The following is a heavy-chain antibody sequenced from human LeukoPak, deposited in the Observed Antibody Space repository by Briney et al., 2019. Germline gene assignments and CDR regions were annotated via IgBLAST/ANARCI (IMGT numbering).Heavy chain of an antibody. CDR3: ARDSWGYDFWSGYYRGGGVPYYMDV. Sequence: PGGSLRLSCAASGFTFSSYGMHWVRQAPGKGLEWVSYISSSSSTIYYADSVKGRFTISRDNAKNSLYLQMNSLRAEDTAVYYCARDSWGYDFWSGYYRGGGVPYYMDVWGKGTTVTVSS. CDR2: ISSSSSTI. V-gene: IGHV3-48*01. D-gene: IGHD3-3*01. J-gene: IGHJ6*03. CDR1: GFTFSSYG.